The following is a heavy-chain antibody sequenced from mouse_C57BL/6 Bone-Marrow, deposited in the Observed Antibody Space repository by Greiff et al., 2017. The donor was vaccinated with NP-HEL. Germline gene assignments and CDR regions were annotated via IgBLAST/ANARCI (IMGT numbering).Heavy chain of an antibody. D-gene: IGHD1-1*01. Sequence: VKLMESGAELARPGASVKLSCKASGYTFTSYGISWVKQRTGQGLEWIGEIYPRSGNTYYNEKFKGKATLTADKSSSTAYMELRSLTSEDSAVYFCARDYGSSYRLYAMDYWGQGTSVTVSS. CDR2: IYPRSGNT. CDR1: GYTFTSYG. J-gene: IGHJ4*01. V-gene: IGHV1-81*01. CDR3: ARDYGSSYRLYAMDY.